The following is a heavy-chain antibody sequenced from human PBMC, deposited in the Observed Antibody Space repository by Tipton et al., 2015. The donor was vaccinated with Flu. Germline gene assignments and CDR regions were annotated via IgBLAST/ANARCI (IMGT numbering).Heavy chain of an antibody. D-gene: IGHD3-22*01. V-gene: IGHV3-72*01. CDR3: TSYLVDDSDYSQLY. CDR1: EFTFSSYG. CDR2: TRNKANSYTI. Sequence: QLVQSGGGVVQPGRSLTLSCAASEFTFSSYGMDWVRQAPGKGLEWVGRTRNKANSYTIEYAGFVKGRFTIPRDDSKNPLYLQMNSLKTEDTAVDYCTSYLVDDSDYSQLYCGQGTLVTVSS. J-gene: IGHJ4*02.